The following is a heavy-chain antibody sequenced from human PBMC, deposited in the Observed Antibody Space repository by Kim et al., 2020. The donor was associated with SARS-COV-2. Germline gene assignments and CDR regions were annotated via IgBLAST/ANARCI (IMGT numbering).Heavy chain of an antibody. CDR2: ISSSGSSI. D-gene: IGHD3-10*01. J-gene: IGHJ4*02. Sequence: GGSLRLSCAASGFTFSDYYMTWIRQTPGKGLEWVSYISSSGSSIYYADSVKGRLTISRDNAKKSLYLQMNSLRVEDTAVYYCARGGEYSGSRTIHFFDYWGQESLGTVSS. CDR3: ARGGEYSGSRTIHFFDY. CDR1: GFTFSDYY. V-gene: IGHV3-11*01.